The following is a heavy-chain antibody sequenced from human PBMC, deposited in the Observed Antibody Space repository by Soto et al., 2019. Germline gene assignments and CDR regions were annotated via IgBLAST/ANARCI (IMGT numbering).Heavy chain of an antibody. V-gene: IGHV3-23*01. D-gene: IGHD6-19*01. Sequence: EVQLLESGGGLVQPGGSLRLSCAASGFTFSSYAMSWVRQAPGKGLEWVSAISGSGGSTYYADSVKGRFSISRDNSKNTLYLQMNSLRAEDTAVYYCANPTPIAVAGHDYWGQGTLVTVSS. CDR3: ANPTPIAVAGHDY. J-gene: IGHJ4*02. CDR2: ISGSGGST. CDR1: GFTFSSYA.